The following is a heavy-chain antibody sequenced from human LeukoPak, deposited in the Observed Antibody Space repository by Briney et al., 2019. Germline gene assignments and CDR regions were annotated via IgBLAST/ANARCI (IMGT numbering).Heavy chain of an antibody. CDR3: ARDVPDYGGNHDAFDI. D-gene: IGHD4-23*01. V-gene: IGHV3-48*04. Sequence: PGGSLRLSCAASGFTFSSYSMNWVRQAPGKGLEWVSYISSSSSTIYYADSVKGRFTISRDNAKNSLYLQMNSLRAEDTAVYYCARDVPDYGGNHDAFDIWGQGTMVTVSS. CDR1: GFTFSSYS. J-gene: IGHJ3*02. CDR2: ISSSSSTI.